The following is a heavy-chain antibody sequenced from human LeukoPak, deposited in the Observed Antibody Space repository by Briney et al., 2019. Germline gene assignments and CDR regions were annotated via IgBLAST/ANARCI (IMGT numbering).Heavy chain of an antibody. Sequence: PGGSLRLSCAASGFTFTTYAMSWVRQAPGKGLEWVSGISGGGDSTYYADSVKGRFTISRDNAKNTLYLQMNSLRAEDTAVYYCARDPQYCSGGSCYSFDYWGQGTLVTVSS. CDR2: ISGGGDST. J-gene: IGHJ4*02. CDR3: ARDPQYCSGGSCYSFDY. D-gene: IGHD2-15*01. V-gene: IGHV3-23*01. CDR1: GFTFTTYA.